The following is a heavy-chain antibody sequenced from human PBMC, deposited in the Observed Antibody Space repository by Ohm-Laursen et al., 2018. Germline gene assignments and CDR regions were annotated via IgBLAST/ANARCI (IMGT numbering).Heavy chain of an antibody. CDR2: ISWNSGSI. CDR1: GFTFDDYA. J-gene: IGHJ3*02. Sequence: SSLRLSCAASGFTFDDYAMHWVRQAPGKGLEWVSGISWNSGSIGYADSVKGRFTISRDNAKNSLYLQMNSLRAEDTAVYYCAKGTYYYDSSNLIGAFDIWGQGTMVTVSS. D-gene: IGHD3-22*01. CDR3: AKGTYYYDSSNLIGAFDI. V-gene: IGHV3-9*01.